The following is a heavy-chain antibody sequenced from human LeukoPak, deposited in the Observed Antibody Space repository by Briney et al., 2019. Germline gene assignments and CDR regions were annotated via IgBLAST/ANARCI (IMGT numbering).Heavy chain of an antibody. CDR3: AKDLYSNYGPADY. J-gene: IGHJ4*02. D-gene: IGHD4-11*01. V-gene: IGHV3-23*01. CDR1: GFTFSSYA. CDR2: INGGGVNT. Sequence: GGSLRLSCAASGFTFSSYAMSWVRQAPGKGLEWVSTINGGGVNTHYADSVGGRFTISRDNSKNTLLLQMNSLRDEDTAVYYCAKDLYSNYGPADYWGQGNLVTVSS.